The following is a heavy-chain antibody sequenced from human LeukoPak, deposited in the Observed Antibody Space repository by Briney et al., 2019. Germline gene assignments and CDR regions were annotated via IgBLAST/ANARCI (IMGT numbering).Heavy chain of an antibody. J-gene: IGHJ4*02. CDR3: ARDRGSSGWYEFDY. D-gene: IGHD6-19*01. V-gene: IGHV3-7*01. Sequence: PGGSLRLSCAASGFTSSSYWMSWVRQAPGKGLEWVANIKQDGSEKYYVDSVKGRFTISRDNAKNSLYLQTNSLRAEDTAVYYCARDRGSSGWYEFDYWGQGVLVTVSS. CDR1: GFTSSSYW. CDR2: IKQDGSEK.